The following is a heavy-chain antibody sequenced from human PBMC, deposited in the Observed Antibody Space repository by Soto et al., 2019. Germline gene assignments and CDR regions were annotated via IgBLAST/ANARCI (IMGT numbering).Heavy chain of an antibody. J-gene: IGHJ4*02. Sequence: GGSLRLSCAASGFTFSSYAISWVRQAPGKGLEWVSAISNSGGNTYYADSVMGRFTISRDNSKNTLFLQMNSLRAEDTARYYCAKEWGRPLDYWGQGTLVTVSS. V-gene: IGHV3-23*01. D-gene: IGHD7-27*01. CDR2: ISNSGGNT. CDR3: AKEWGRPLDY. CDR1: GFTFSSYA.